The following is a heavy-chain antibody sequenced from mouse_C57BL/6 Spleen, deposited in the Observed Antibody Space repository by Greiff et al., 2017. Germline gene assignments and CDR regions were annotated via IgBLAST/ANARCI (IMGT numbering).Heavy chain of an antibody. D-gene: IGHD2-4*01. J-gene: IGHJ3*01. Sequence: VQLKESGPGLVQPSQSLSLTCSVTGYSITSGYYWNWIRQFPGNKLEWMGYISYDGSNNYNPSLKNRISITRDTSKNQFFLKLNSVTTEDTATYYCARDRDYTFAYWGQGTLVTVSA. V-gene: IGHV3-6*01. CDR1: GYSITSGYY. CDR3: ARDRDYTFAY. CDR2: ISYDGSN.